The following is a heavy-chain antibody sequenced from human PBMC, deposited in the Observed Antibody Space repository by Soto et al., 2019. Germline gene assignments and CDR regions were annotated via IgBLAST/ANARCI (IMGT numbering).Heavy chain of an antibody. CDR3: AKLEMAALNY. CDR2: IYSGDTT. V-gene: IGHV3-53*01. D-gene: IGHD6-19*01. CDR1: GFTVSNNY. J-gene: IGHJ4*02. Sequence: EVQLVESGGGLIQPGGSLRLSCAASGFTVSNNYMSWVRQAPGKGLECVSGIYSGDTTYYTDSVKGRFIISRDKSKNTLYLQMNTLRADDTAVYYCAKLEMAALNYWGQGTLVTVSS.